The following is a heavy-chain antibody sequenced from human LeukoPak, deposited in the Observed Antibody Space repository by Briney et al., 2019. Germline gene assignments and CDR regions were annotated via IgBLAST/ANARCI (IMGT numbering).Heavy chain of an antibody. CDR2: ISGSGGST. CDR3: AKDDGDYPRTNFDY. CDR1: GFTFSSYG. J-gene: IGHJ4*02. Sequence: GGSLRLSCAASGFTFSSYGMSWVRQAPGKGLEWVSAISGSGGSTYYADSVKGRFTISRDNSKNTLYLQMNSLRAEDTAVYYCAKDDGDYPRTNFDYWGQGTLVTVSS. V-gene: IGHV3-23*01. D-gene: IGHD4-17*01.